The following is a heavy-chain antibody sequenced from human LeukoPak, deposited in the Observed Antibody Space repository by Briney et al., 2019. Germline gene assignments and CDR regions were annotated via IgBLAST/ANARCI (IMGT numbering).Heavy chain of an antibody. J-gene: IGHJ4*02. V-gene: IGHV3-30-3*01. D-gene: IGHD3-16*02. CDR1: GFTFSSYA. CDR3: ARALIRLGELSSY. CDR2: ISYDGSNK. Sequence: GRSLRLSCAASGFTFSSYAMHWVRQAPGKGLEWVAVISYDGSNKYYADSVKGRFTISRDNSKNTLYLQMNSLRAEDTAVYYCARALIRLGELSSYWGQGTLVTVSS.